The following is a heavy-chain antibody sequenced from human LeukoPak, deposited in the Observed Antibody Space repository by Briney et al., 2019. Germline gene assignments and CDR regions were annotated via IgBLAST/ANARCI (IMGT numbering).Heavy chain of an antibody. CDR1: GFTFSSDS. CDR2: ISSSSSTI. D-gene: IGHD3-10*01. V-gene: IGHV3-48*04. Sequence: GGSLRLSCAASGFTFSSDSMNWVRQAPGKGLDGVSYISSSSSTIYYEDSVKGRFTIARDNAKNSMYLKMNSLRAEDTAVYYCARDGMVRGVIDYYGMDVWGQGTTVTVSS. CDR3: ARDGMVRGVIDYYGMDV. J-gene: IGHJ6*02.